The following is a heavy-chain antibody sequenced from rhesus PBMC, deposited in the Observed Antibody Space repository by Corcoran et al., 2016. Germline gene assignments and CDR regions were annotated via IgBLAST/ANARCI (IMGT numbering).Heavy chain of an antibody. CDR1: GFTFSDYW. D-gene: IGHD6-25*01. CDR2: ISQHSGSNT. CDR3: ARHSNSQYSGSHLDY. Sequence: EVQLVESGGGLVQRGGSLRLSCVASGFTFSDYWMAWVRQAPVKGLVWVSSISQHSGSNTYNLDPVKGRFTISRDNAKNTLYLQMNSLRAEDTAVYYCARHSNSQYSGSHLDYWGQGVLVTVSS. J-gene: IGHJ4*01. V-gene: IGHV3-37*01.